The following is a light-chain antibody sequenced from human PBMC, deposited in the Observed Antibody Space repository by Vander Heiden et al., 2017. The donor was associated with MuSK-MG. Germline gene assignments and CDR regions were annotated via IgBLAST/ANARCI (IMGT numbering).Light chain of an antibody. Sequence: SSALTQPPPVSVSPGQTASITCSGDKLGDKYACWYQQKPGQSPGLVIYQDSKRPSGIPERFSGSNSGNTANLTISGTQAMEEADYYCPAWDSSLGVFGTGTKVTVL. CDR3: PAWDSSLGV. V-gene: IGLV3-1*01. CDR1: KLGDKY. J-gene: IGLJ1*01. CDR2: QDS.